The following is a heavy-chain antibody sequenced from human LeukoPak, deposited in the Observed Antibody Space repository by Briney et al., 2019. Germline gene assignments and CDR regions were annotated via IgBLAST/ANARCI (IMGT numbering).Heavy chain of an antibody. V-gene: IGHV3-11*01. J-gene: IGHJ6*02. D-gene: IGHD3-9*01. CDR1: GFTFSDYY. CDR3: ARDGHDILTGYSYYYYGMDV. CDR2: ISSSGSTI. Sequence: GGSLRLSCAASGFTFSDYYMSWIRQAPGKGLEGVSYISSSGSTIYYADSVKGRFTISRDNAKNSLYLQMNSLRAEDTAVYYCARDGHDILTGYSYYYYGMDVWGQGTTVTVSS.